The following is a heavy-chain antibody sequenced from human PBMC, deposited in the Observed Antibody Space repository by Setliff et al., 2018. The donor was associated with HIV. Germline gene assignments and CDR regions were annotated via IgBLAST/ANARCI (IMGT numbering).Heavy chain of an antibody. J-gene: IGHJ4*02. D-gene: IGHD1-26*01. Sequence: GGSLRLSCAAAGFTFSNAWMTWVRQAPGKGLEWVARIRNKKNGGTTYYAAPVEDRFTISRDDSKNTLSLQMNSLKTEDAAIYYCTTDLGSGRFSWNNNWGQGTLVTVSS. CDR1: GFTFSNAW. CDR3: TTDLGSGRFSWNNN. CDR2: IRNKKNGGTT. V-gene: IGHV3-15*01.